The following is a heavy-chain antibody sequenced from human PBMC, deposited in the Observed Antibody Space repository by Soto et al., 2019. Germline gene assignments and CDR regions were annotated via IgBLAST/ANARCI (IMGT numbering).Heavy chain of an antibody. Sequence: EVQLVESGGGLVKPGGSLRLSCAASGFAFSSYSMNWVRQAPGKGLEWVSSIGSSSSYIYYADSVKGRFTVSRDNAKNSLYLQMNSLRAEDTAVYYCARDPNGDYVGGFDMWGQGTMVIVSS. CDR2: IGSSSSYI. V-gene: IGHV3-21*01. CDR3: ARDPNGDYVGGFDM. D-gene: IGHD4-17*01. CDR1: GFAFSSYS. J-gene: IGHJ3*02.